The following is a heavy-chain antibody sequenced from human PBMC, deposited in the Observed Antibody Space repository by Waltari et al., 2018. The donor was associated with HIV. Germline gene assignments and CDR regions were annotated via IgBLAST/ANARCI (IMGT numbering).Heavy chain of an antibody. Sequence: QVQLQESGPGLVKPSETLSLTCRVPGGPFNSYHWSWIRQPPGKGLEWIGYIYYTGRTNCNPSLKSRVTISVDTSKNQFSLRLSSVTAADTAVYYCARALFGVGSNWFDPWGQGTLVTVSS. V-gene: IGHV4-59*01. CDR1: GGPFNSYH. D-gene: IGHD3-3*01. CDR2: IYYTGRT. CDR3: ARALFGVGSNWFDP. J-gene: IGHJ5*02.